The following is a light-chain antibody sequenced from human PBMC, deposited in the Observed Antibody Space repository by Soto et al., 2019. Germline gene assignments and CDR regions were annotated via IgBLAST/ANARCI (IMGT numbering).Light chain of an antibody. J-gene: IGLJ1*01. CDR1: SSNIGSNY. CDR2: KNN. CDR3: AGWDDSLSGGV. V-gene: IGLV1-47*01. Sequence: QSALTQPPSASGTPGQRVIISCSGSSSNIGSNYVYWYQQLPGTAPKLLIYKNNQRPSGVPDRFSGSKSGTSAFLAISGLRSEDEADYYCAGWDDSLSGGVFGTGTKLTVL.